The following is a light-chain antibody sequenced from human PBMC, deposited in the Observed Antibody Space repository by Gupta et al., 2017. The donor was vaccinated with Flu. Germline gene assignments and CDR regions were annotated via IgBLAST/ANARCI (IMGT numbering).Light chain of an antibody. Sequence: EIVFTQSPATLSLSPGESATLSCRASESISTYLAWYQQKPGQIPRLLIFDASNRATGVPFRFSGSGSGTDFTLTITSLEPEDLAVYYCRQRGQWPSHTFGEGTKVEIK. CDR3: RQRGQWPSHT. CDR1: ESISTY. CDR2: DAS. V-gene: IGKV3-11*01. J-gene: IGKJ2*01.